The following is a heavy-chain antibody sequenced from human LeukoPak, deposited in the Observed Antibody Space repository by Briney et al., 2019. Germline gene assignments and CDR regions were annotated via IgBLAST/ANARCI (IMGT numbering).Heavy chain of an antibody. CDR2: IYPGDSDT. CDR1: GYLFTSYW. Sequence: GESLKISSKGSGYLFTSYWIGWVRRMPGKGLGWMGIIYPGDSDTRYSPSFQGQVTISADKSISTAYLQWSSLKASDTALYYCARHIGGEEVDYWGQGTLVTVSS. CDR3: ARHIGGEEVDY. V-gene: IGHV5-51*01. J-gene: IGHJ4*02. D-gene: IGHD1-26*01.